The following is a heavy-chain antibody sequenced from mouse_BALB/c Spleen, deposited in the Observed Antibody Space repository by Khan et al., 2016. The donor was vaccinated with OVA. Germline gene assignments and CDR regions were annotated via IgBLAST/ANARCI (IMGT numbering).Heavy chain of an antibody. V-gene: IGHV5-6*01. Sequence: EVELVESGGDLVKPGGSLKLSCAASGFTFSTYGMSWVRQAPDKRLEWVATVSTGGSYVYYPDSVKGRFTISRDNAKNTLYLQMSGLRSEDTAMFYCTRLSYYDDRKRFAYWGQGTLVTVSA. CDR2: VSTGGSYV. J-gene: IGHJ3*01. D-gene: IGHD1-1*01. CDR3: TRLSYYDDRKRFAY. CDR1: GFTFSTYG.